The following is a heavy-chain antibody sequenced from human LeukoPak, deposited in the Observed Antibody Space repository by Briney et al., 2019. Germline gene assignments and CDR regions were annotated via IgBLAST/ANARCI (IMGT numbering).Heavy chain of an antibody. D-gene: IGHD3-22*01. V-gene: IGHV3-66*01. CDR2: IYSGGST. CDR3: ARDRMSGYYDS. CDR1: GFTVSSNY. Sequence: GGSLRLSCAASGFTVSSNYMSWVRQAPGKGLEWVSVIYSGGSTYYADSVKGRFTISRDNSKNTLYLQMNSLRAEDTAVYYCARDRMSGYYDSWGQGTLVTVSS. J-gene: IGHJ4*02.